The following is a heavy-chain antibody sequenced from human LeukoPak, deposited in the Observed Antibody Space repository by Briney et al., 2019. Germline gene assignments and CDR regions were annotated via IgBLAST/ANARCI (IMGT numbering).Heavy chain of an antibody. Sequence: SETLSLTCAVYGGSFSGYYWSWIRQPPGKGLEWIGEINHSGSTNYNPSLKSRVTISVDTSKNQFSLKLSSVTAADTAVYYCARTPTVTIYNWFDPWGQGTLVTVSS. J-gene: IGHJ5*02. V-gene: IGHV4-34*01. CDR1: GGSFSGYY. CDR3: ARTPTVTIYNWFDP. D-gene: IGHD4-11*01. CDR2: INHSGST.